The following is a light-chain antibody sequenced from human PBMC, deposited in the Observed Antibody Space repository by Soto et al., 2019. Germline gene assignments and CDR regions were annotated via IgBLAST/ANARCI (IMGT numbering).Light chain of an antibody. J-gene: IGKJ1*01. CDR1: QGIGNY. Sequence: DIQMTQSPSSLSASVGDRVTITCRASQGIGNYLAWYQQKPGKLPKLLIYDAYSLGSGVPSRFSGSGSGTDFTLTISSLQPEDVASYYCQKYDSAPWAFGQGTKVEIK. CDR3: QKYDSAPWA. V-gene: IGKV1-27*01. CDR2: DAY.